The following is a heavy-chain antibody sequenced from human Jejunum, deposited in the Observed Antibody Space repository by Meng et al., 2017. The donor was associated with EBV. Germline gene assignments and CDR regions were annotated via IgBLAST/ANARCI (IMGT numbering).Heavy chain of an antibody. D-gene: IGHD1-7*01. J-gene: IGHJ4*01. CDR2: VDPEDGET. CDR1: GFMFTDYY. V-gene: IGHV1-69-2*01. Sequence: VQPVPEVKKPGATVKISCKVSGFMFTDYYIHLGQQAPGKGLEWMGLVDPEDGETMYAEKFQGRVTITADTSTDTAYMELSSLRSEDTAVYYCATGHYNWKYPDYWGHGTLVTVSS. CDR3: ATGHYNWKYPDY.